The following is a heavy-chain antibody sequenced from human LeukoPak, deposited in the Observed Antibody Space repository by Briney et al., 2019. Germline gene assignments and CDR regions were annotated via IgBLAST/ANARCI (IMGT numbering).Heavy chain of an antibody. V-gene: IGHV3-23*01. Sequence: GGSLRLSCAASGFTFSSYAMSWVRQAPGKGLEWVSAISGSGGSTHYADSVKGRFTISRDNSKNTLYLQMNSLRAEDTAVYYCAKRSCSSTSCYPYYYYMDVWGKGTTVTVSS. CDR2: ISGSGGST. J-gene: IGHJ6*03. CDR3: AKRSCSSTSCYPYYYYMDV. D-gene: IGHD2-2*01. CDR1: GFTFSSYA.